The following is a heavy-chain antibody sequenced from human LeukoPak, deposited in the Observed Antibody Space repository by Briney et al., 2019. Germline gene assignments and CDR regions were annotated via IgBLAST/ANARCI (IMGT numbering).Heavy chain of an antibody. V-gene: IGHV4-38-2*02. J-gene: IGHJ6*03. D-gene: IGHD3-22*01. CDR1: GYSISSGYY. CDR2: IYHSGST. CDR3: ARRAAFAQGYFYYYYYYMDV. Sequence: SETLSLTCTVSGYSISSGYYWGWIRQPPGKGLEWIGSIYHSGSTYYNPSLKSRVTISVDTSKNQFSLKLSSVTAADTTVYYCARRAAFAQGYFYYYYYYMDVWGKGTTVTISS.